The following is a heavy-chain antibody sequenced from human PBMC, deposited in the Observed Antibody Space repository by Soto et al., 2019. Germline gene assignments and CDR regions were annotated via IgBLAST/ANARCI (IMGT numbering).Heavy chain of an antibody. V-gene: IGHV1-3*01. D-gene: IGHD4-17*01. CDR1: GYTFTSHA. J-gene: IGHJ2*01. Sequence: GSSVKLSCKASGYTFTSHAMHWVRQSPVQRLEWMGWINSANGNTKYSQKFQGRATITRDTSASTAYMELSSLRSEDTAVYFCARGYADYRDLHSFPAQGSSDL. CDR3: ARGYADYRDLHSFPAQGSSDL. CDR2: INSANGNT.